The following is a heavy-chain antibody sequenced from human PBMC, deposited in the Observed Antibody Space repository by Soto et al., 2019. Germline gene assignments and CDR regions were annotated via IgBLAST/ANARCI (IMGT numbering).Heavy chain of an antibody. CDR1: GYTFTSYD. CDR2: MNPNSGNT. V-gene: IGHV1-8*01. CDR3: AGGLFSNHDAFDI. D-gene: IGHD3-10*02. J-gene: IGHJ3*02. Sequence: ASVKVSCKASGYTFTSYDINWVRQATGQGLEWMGWMNPNSGNTGYAQKFQGRVTMTRNTSISTAYMELSSLRSEDTAVYYCAGGLFSNHDAFDIWGQGTMVTVSS.